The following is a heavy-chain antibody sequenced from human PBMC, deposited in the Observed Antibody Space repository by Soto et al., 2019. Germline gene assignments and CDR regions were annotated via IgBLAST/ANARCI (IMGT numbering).Heavy chain of an antibody. D-gene: IGHD3-22*01. CDR1: GFSLITSGMC. V-gene: IGHV2-70*01. J-gene: IGHJ3*02. CDR3: ARNYYDGSGYDIDALDI. CDR2: IDWDDDK. Sequence: SAPTVVNTTQSLTLTCTFSGFSLITSGMCVSWIRGSPGKALEWLALIDWDDDKFYSASLKARLTISKDTSKNQVVLTMTNMDPVDTATYYCARNYYDGSGYDIDALDIWGQGTMVTVSS.